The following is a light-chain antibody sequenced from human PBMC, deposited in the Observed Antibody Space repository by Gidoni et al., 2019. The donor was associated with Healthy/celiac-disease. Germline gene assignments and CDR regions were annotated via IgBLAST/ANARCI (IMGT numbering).Light chain of an antibody. CDR1: QSVSSN. J-gene: IGKJ1*01. Sequence: EIVMTQSPATLSVSPGESATLSCRASQSVSSNLAWYQQKPGRAPRLLIYDASTRATGIPARFSGSGSGTEFTLTISSLQSEDFAVYYCQQYNNWPRTFGQGTKVEIK. CDR3: QQYNNWPRT. V-gene: IGKV3-15*01. CDR2: DAS.